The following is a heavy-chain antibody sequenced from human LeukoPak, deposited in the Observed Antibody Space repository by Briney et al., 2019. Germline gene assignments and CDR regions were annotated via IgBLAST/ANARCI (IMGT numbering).Heavy chain of an antibody. D-gene: IGHD3-10*01. V-gene: IGHV4-4*07. Sequence: SETLSLTCTVSGGSISSYWWNWIRQPARQGLEWIGRLYTSGSTKYNPSLQSRVTMSIDTSKNQFSLQLTSVTAADTAVYYCARRTQGRSGSGSLYDFWGQGSLVTVSS. CDR1: GGSISSYW. CDR3: ARRTQGRSGSGSLYDF. CDR2: LYTSGST. J-gene: IGHJ4*02.